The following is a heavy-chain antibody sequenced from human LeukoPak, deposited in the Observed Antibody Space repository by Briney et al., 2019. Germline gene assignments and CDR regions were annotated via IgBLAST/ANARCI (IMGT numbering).Heavy chain of an antibody. Sequence: GGSLRLSCVVSGFTFSDHFLDWVRQAPGKGLEWVAGIFGSGGSPHYADSVKGRFTISRDNPRNTVYLQINSLRDDDTAVYYCGKTTVGYSSGQKPAWPVDFWGQGTLVTVSS. CDR2: IFGSGGSP. D-gene: IGHD5-18*01. CDR3: GKTTVGYSSGQKPAWPVDF. CDR1: GFTFSDHF. V-gene: IGHV3-23*01. J-gene: IGHJ4*02.